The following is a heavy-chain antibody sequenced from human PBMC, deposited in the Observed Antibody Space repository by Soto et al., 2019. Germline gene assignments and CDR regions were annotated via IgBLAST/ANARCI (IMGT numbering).Heavy chain of an antibody. CDR1: GGSISSYY. D-gene: IGHD3-3*01. J-gene: IGHJ5*02. V-gene: IGHV4-59*01. CDR2: IYYSGST. Sequence: SETLSLTCTVSGGSISSYYWSWIRQPPGKGLEWIGYIYYSGSTNYNPSLKSRVTISVDTSKNQFSLKLSSVTAADTAVYYCARGFPITTGPQNGFDPWGKGTLVTVSS. CDR3: ARGFPITTGPQNGFDP.